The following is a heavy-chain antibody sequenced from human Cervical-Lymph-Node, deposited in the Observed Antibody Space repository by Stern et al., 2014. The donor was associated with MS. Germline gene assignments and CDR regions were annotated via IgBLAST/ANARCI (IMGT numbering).Heavy chain of an antibody. CDR1: GFSFDAYA. CDR3: AREGALSGHRAYYFDY. J-gene: IGHJ4*02. V-gene: IGHV3-9*01. Sequence: EVKMVESGGGLVQPGRSLRLSCAASGFSFDAYAMHWVRQTPGKGLEWVSGISWNGGHIGYADSVKGRFTISRDNVKNSLSLQMNSLRPEDTALYYCAREGALSGHRAYYFDYWGQGTLVTVSS. D-gene: IGHD2-15*01. CDR2: ISWNGGHI.